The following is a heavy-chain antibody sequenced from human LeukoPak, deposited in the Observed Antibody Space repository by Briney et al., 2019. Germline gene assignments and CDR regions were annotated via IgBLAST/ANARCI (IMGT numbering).Heavy chain of an antibody. CDR3: AREGSSGPFDAFDI. CDR2: ISSSGSTI. J-gene: IGHJ3*02. CDR1: GFTFSSYG. Sequence: GGSLRLSCAASGFTFSSYGMHWVRQAPGKGLEWVSYISSSGSTIYYADSVKGRFTISRDNAKNSLYLQMNSLRAEDTAVYYCAREGSSGPFDAFDIWGQGTMVTVSS. D-gene: IGHD3-22*01. V-gene: IGHV3-48*04.